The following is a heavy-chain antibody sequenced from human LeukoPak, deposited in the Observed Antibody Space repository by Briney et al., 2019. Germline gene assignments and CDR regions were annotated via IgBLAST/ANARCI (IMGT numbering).Heavy chain of an antibody. Sequence: AGGSLRLSCAVSGFTFSNYNMNWVRQAPGKGLEWVSSISSDSSSYIYYAESVKGRFTISRDNAKNSLYLQMNSLRAEDTAVYYCARVPNSNGWDRFDQWGQGTLVTVSS. D-gene: IGHD6-19*01. CDR1: GFTFSNYN. J-gene: IGHJ4*02. CDR2: ISSDSSSYI. V-gene: IGHV3-21*01. CDR3: ARVPNSNGWDRFDQ.